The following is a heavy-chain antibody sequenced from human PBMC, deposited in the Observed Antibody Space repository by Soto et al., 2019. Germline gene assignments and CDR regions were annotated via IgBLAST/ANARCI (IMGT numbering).Heavy chain of an antibody. D-gene: IGHD1-26*01. Sequence: GGSLRLSCAASGFTFSSYGMHWVRQAPGKGLEWVAVIYYDGSNKYYADSVKGRFTISRDNSKNTLYLQMNSLRSEDTAVYYYARDLKVGATDPGYWGQGTLVTVSS. CDR1: GFTFSSYG. V-gene: IGHV3-30*03. CDR3: ARDLKVGATDPGY. J-gene: IGHJ4*02. CDR2: IYYDGSNK.